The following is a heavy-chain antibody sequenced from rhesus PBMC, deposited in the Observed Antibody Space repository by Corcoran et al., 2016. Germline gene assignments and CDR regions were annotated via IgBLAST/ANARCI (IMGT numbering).Heavy chain of an antibody. D-gene: IGHD6-13*01. J-gene: IGHJ4*01. CDR3: ARDRIAAGRSFDY. V-gene: IGHV4S11*01. CDR1: GGSISSNY. CDR2: IDGRVSST. Sequence: QVQLQESGPGLVKPLETLSLTCAVSGGSISSNYWSWIRQPPGKGLEWIGYIDGRVSSTNDNPSLKSRVTLSVDTSKNQVSLKLSSVTAADTAVYYCARDRIAAGRSFDYWGQGVLVTVSS.